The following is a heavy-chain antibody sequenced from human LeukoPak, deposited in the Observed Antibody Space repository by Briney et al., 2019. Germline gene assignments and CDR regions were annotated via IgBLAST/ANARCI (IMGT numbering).Heavy chain of an antibody. V-gene: IGHV4-39*01. D-gene: IGHD3-22*01. CDR2: IYYSGDT. CDR1: GGSISSISYY. Sequence: PSETLSLTCTVSGGSISSISYYWGWIRQPPGKGLEWIGSIYYSGDTYYNPSLKSRVTVSVDTSRNQFSLKLSSVTAADTAVYYCARRMNYYDSSGSGTWFDPWGQGTLVTVSS. CDR3: ARRMNYYDSSGSGTWFDP. J-gene: IGHJ5*02.